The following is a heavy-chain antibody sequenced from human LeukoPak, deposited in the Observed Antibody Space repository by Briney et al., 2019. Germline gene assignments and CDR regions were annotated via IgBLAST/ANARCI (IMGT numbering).Heavy chain of an antibody. CDR3: AGDFRNVVVTATGDYYYYYMDV. V-gene: IGHV3-7*01. CDR1: GFTFSNYW. J-gene: IGHJ6*03. Sequence: AGSLRLSCAASGFTFSNYWMSWVRQAPGKGREWVANIKQDGSEKNYVDSVKGRFTISRDNAKNSLYLQMNSLRAEDTAVYYCAGDFRNVVVTATGDYYYYYMDVWGKGTTVTVSS. CDR2: IKQDGSEK. D-gene: IGHD2-21*02.